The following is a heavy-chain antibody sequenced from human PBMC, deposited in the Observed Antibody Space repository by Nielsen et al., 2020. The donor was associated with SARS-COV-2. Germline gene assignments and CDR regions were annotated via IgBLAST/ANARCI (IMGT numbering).Heavy chain of an antibody. CDR3: VRESIAAAVDFDY. J-gene: IGHJ4*02. CDR1: GHTFDDYG. CDR2: INNDGRST. V-gene: IGHV3-74*01. Sequence: GESLKISCTASGHTFDDYGMSWVRQAPGKGLVWVSRINNDGRSTSYADSVKGRFTISRDNAKNTLSLQMNSLRAEDTAVYYCVRESIAAAVDFDYWGQGTLVTVSS. D-gene: IGHD6-13*01.